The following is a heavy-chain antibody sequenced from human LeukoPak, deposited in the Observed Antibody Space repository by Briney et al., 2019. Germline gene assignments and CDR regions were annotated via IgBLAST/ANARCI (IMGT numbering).Heavy chain of an antibody. CDR2: IKSKTDDGTT. J-gene: IGHJ4*02. CDR1: GFTFSNAW. V-gene: IGHV3-15*01. CDR3: TTGPYDY. Sequence: GGSLRLSCAASGFTFSNAWMNWVRQAPGKGLEWVGRIKSKTDDGTTESAAPVKGRFTISRDDSKNTLYLQLNSLKTEDTAVYYCTTGPYDYWGQGTLVTVSS.